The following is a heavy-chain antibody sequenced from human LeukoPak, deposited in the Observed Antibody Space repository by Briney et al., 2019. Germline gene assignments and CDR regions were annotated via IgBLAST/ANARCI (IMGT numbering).Heavy chain of an antibody. CDR1: GFTFTTYY. Sequence: ASVNVSCKASGFTFTTYYMHWVRQAPGQGLEWMGIINPSGGSTSYAQKFQGRVTMTRDTSTSTVYMELSSLRSEDTAVYYCARVSGSSSWYGWFDPWGQGTLVTVSS. CDR2: INPSGGST. D-gene: IGHD6-13*01. V-gene: IGHV1-46*01. J-gene: IGHJ5*02. CDR3: ARVSGSSSWYGWFDP.